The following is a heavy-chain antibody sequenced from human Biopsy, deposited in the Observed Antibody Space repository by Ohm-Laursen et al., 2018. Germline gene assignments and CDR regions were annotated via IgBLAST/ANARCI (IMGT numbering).Heavy chain of an antibody. D-gene: IGHD3-10*01. CDR1: GFTFGHYY. V-gene: IGHV3-11*01. CDR2: ISGSGVTK. Sequence: SLRLSCAASGFTFGHYYMSWIRQAPGKGLEWLSYISGSGVTKMYADSVKGRFTVSRDNAKDSLYLEMNNLTVEDTAVYYCATDGAGSYNENWGQGTLVSVSS. J-gene: IGHJ4*02. CDR3: ATDGAGSYNEN.